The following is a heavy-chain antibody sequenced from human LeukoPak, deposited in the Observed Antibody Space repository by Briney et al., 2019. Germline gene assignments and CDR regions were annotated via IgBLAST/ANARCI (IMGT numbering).Heavy chain of an antibody. J-gene: IGHJ4*02. CDR1: GFIFSNYG. CDR3: AKDFATTGRYPHGSAST. D-gene: IGHD3-10*01. Sequence: GGSLRLSCASSGFIFSNYGMQWVRQAPGKGLEWVTFILFDGSNKFYADSVKGRFTISRDNPKNTLYLQMNSLRADDTAVYYCAKDFATTGRYPHGSASTWGQGTLVTVSS. CDR2: ILFDGSNK. V-gene: IGHV3-30*02.